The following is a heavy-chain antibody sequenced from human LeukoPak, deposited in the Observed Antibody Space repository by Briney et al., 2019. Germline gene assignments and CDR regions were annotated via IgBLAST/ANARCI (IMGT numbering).Heavy chain of an antibody. D-gene: IGHD4-11*01. CDR1: GFTFDDYG. V-gene: IGHV3-23*01. CDR2: ISGSGGST. CDR3: AKGAYSNYVPPEYFQH. Sequence: PGGSLRLSCAASGFTFDDYGMSWVRQAPGEGLEWVSAISGSGGSTYYADSVKGRFTISRDNSKNTLYLQMNSLRAEDTAVYYCAKGAYSNYVPPEYFQHWGQGTLVTVSS. J-gene: IGHJ1*01.